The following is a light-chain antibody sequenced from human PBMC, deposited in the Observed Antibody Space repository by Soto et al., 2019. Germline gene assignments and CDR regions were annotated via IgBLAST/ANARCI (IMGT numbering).Light chain of an antibody. CDR3: SSYTSTNTPWV. J-gene: IGLJ3*02. CDR2: DVT. V-gene: IGLV2-14*01. CDR1: SSDVGGYNY. Sequence: QSALTQPASVSGSPGQSITISCTGTSSDVGGYNYVSWYQQHPGKAPKLIIYDVTNRPSGVSNRFSGSKSGNTASLTISGLQAEDEADYYCSSYTSTNTPWVFGGGTKLTVL.